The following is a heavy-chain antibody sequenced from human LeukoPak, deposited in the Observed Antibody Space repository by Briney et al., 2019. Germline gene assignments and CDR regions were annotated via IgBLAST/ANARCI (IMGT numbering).Heavy chain of an antibody. V-gene: IGHV1-69*13. CDR3: ASRMLAYCGGDCYSTYPFDY. Sequence: GASVEVSCKASGGTFSSYAISWVRQAPGQGLEWMGGIIPIFGTANYAQKFQGRVTITADESTSTAYMELSSLRSEDTAVYHCASRMLAYCGGDCYSTYPFDYWGQGTLVTVSS. CDR2: IIPIFGTA. D-gene: IGHD2-21*02. CDR1: GGTFSSYA. J-gene: IGHJ4*02.